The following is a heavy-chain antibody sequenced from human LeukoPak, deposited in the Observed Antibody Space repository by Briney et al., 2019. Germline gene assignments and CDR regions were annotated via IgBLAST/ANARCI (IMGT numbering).Heavy chain of an antibody. J-gene: IGHJ4*02. CDR1: EYSFTNYY. CDR2: INPSGGST. Sequence: ASVKVSCKASEYSFTNYYMHWVRQSPGQGLEWMGMINPSGGSTTYANKFQGRVTMTRDMSTSTVYMELSSLTSEDTAVYYCARTRGYYFDYWGQGTLVTVSS. V-gene: IGHV1-46*01. CDR3: ARTRGYYFDY.